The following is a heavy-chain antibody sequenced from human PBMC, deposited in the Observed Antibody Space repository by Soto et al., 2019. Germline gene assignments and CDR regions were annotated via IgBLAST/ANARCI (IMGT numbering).Heavy chain of an antibody. V-gene: IGHV4-4*02. J-gene: IGHJ4*02. D-gene: IGHD6-19*01. CDR3: TKNSACALDY. Sequence: SETLSLTCDVSRYSINNNNWWSWVRQSPGGGLEWIGELHHGGSTNYNPSLESRVTFSVDISKNQFFLKLSSVTAADTAVYYCTKNSACALDYWGQGTLVTVSS. CDR1: RYSINNNNW. CDR2: LHHGGST.